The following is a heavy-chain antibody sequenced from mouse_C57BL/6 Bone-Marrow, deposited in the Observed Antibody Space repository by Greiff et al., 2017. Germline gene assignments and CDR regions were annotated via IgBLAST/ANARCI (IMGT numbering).Heavy chain of an antibody. CDR2: INPEDGET. V-gene: IGHV14-2*01. J-gene: IGHJ2*01. CDR3: TRSLVYYGTNY. Sequence: VQLKQSGAELVKPGASVTLSCTASGFNIKDYYIHWVKQRAEQGLEWIGRINPEDGETKYAPKFQDKATITADTSSRTAYMQLSSLTSEDTAVYYCTRSLVYYGTNYWGQGTTLTVSS. CDR1: GFNIKDYY. D-gene: IGHD1-1*01.